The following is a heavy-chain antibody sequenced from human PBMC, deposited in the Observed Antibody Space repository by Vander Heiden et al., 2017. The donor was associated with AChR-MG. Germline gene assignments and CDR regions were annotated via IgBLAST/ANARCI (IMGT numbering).Heavy chain of an antibody. CDR1: GFTFDTYA. D-gene: IGHD3-16*01. CDR3: AKAMGSSYCYYAMDV. J-gene: IGHJ6*02. CDR2: IDNRPPHNR. V-gene: IGHV3-23*05. Sequence: EVPLLESGGDLVQPGGSVRLSCAASGFTFDTYAMNWVRPAAGKGLEWVAGIDNRPPHNRYYADAVKDRFTISRDNAKNTLYLQMNSLRAADTAIYYCAKAMGSSYCYYAMDVCGQGTTVTVSS.